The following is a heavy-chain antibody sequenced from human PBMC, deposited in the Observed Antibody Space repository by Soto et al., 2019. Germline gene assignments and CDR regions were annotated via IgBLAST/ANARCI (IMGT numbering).Heavy chain of an antibody. J-gene: IGHJ4*02. V-gene: IGHV1-2*02. Sequence: QVQLVQSGAEVKTPGASVKVSCKTSGYTFTDYYMHWVRQAPGQGLEWVGWMNPNSGGTYSAQNFQGRVTLTRDTSISTAYMELTSLKSDDTAVYYCASGGIRAQGSNTFDYCGQGTLVTVSS. D-gene: IGHD2-15*01. CDR2: MNPNSGGT. CDR3: ASGGIRAQGSNTFDY. CDR1: GYTFTDYY.